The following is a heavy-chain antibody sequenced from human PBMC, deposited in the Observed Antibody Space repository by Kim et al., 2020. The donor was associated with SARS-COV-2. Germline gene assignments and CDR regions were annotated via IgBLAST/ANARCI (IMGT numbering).Heavy chain of an antibody. V-gene: IGHV3-23*01. D-gene: IGHD3-10*01. CDR1: GFTFSSYA. CDR2: ISGSGGST. J-gene: IGHJ6*02. CDR3: AKALWFGELPDYYGMDV. Sequence: GSLRLSCAASGFTFSSYAMSWVRQAPGKGLEWVSAISGSGGSTYYADSVKGRFTISRDNSKNTLYLQMNSLRAEDTAVYYCAKALWFGELPDYYGMDVWGQGPTVTVSS.